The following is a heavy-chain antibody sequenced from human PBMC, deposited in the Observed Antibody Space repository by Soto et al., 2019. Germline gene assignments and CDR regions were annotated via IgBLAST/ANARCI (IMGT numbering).Heavy chain of an antibody. D-gene: IGHD6-19*01. CDR1: GGSISSGDYY. CDR3: ARGERAVAGTDRSLEFFDY. V-gene: IGHV4-30-4*01. CDR2: IYYSGST. Sequence: PSETLSLTCTVSGGSISSGDYYWSWIRQPPGKGLEWIGYIYYSGSTYYNPSLKSRVTISVDTSKNQFSLKLSSVTAADTAVYYCARGERAVAGTDRSLEFFDYXGQGTLVTVSS. J-gene: IGHJ4*02.